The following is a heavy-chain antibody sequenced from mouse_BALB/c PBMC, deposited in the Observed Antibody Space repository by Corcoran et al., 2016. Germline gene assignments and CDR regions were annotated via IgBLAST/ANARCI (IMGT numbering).Heavy chain of an antibody. CDR3: AREVPGDYPFYY. CDR1: GYTFTSYV. V-gene: IGHV1S136*01. D-gene: IGHD2-4*01. Sequence: EVQLQQSGPELVKPGASVKMSCKASGYTFTSYVMHWVKQKPGQGLEWIGYIYPYNDGTKYNEKFKGKATLTSDKSSSAAYMEFSSLTSEDSAVHYCAREVPGDYPFYYWAQGTTLPVPS. J-gene: IGHJ2*01. CDR2: IYPYNDGT.